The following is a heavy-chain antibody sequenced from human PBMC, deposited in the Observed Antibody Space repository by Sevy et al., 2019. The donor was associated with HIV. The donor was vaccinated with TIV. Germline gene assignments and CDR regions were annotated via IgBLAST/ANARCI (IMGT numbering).Heavy chain of an antibody. CDR2: ISAYNGNT. Sequence: ASVKVSCKASGYTFTSYGISWVRQAPGQGLEWMGWISAYNGNTNYAQKLQGRVTMTTDTSTSPAYMELRSLRSDDTAVYYCARDGTYYDFWSGYYSYYYYYMDVWGKGTTVTVSS. CDR3: ARDGTYYDFWSGYYSYYYYYMDV. V-gene: IGHV1-18*04. CDR1: GYTFTSYG. D-gene: IGHD3-3*01. J-gene: IGHJ6*03.